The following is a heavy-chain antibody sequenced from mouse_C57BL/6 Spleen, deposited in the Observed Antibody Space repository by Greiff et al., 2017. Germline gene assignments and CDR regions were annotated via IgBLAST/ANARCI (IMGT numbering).Heavy chain of an antibody. J-gene: IGHJ4*01. CDR1: GYTFTSYW. CDR2: IFPGSGST. D-gene: IGHD3-3*01. V-gene: IGHV1-55*01. CDR3: ARGAGPYAMDY. Sequence: QVQLQQPGAELVKPGASVKMSCKASGYTFTSYWITWVKQRPGQGLEWIGDIFPGSGSTNYNEKFKSKATLTVDTSSSTAYMQLSSRTSEDAAVYYCARGAGPYAMDYWGQGTSVTVSS.